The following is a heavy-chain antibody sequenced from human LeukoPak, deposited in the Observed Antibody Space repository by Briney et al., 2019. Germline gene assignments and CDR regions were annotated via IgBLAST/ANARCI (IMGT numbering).Heavy chain of an antibody. J-gene: IGHJ4*02. Sequence: GGSLRLSCAASGXTVSSSYMSWVRQAPGKGLEWVSIISSAGTTYYADSVKGRFTISRGNSKNTVYLQVNSLRDEDTAVYYCARDLEAANTYYFDYWGQGTMVTVSS. CDR1: GXTVSSSY. CDR3: ARDLEAANTYYFDY. D-gene: IGHD6-13*01. CDR2: ISSAGTT. V-gene: IGHV3-66*01.